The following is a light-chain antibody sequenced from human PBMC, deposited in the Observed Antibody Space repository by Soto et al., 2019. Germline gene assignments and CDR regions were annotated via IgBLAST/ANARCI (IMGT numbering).Light chain of an antibody. CDR1: QSVRSNY. Sequence: DTVLTQSPGTLSLSPGERATLSCRASQSVRSNYLAWYQQKPGQAPRLLMYGASSRATGIPGRFSGSGSGADFTLTISRLEPEDFAVYYCQQYGSLPFTFGPGTKVDIK. CDR3: QQYGSLPFT. V-gene: IGKV3-20*01. CDR2: GAS. J-gene: IGKJ3*01.